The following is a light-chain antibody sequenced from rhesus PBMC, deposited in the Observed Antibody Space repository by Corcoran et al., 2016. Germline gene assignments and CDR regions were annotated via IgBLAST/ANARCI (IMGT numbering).Light chain of an antibody. J-gene: IGKJ4*01. V-gene: IGKV1-19*01. CDR3: QQYDDLPT. CDR2: AAS. Sequence: DIQMTQSPSSLSASVGDKVTITCHARQGISSWLAWYQQKPGKAPKPLIYAASSLQSGVPARFSGSGSGTEYPLTISNLQPEDFATYYCQQYDDLPTFGGGTKVEIK. CDR1: QGISSW.